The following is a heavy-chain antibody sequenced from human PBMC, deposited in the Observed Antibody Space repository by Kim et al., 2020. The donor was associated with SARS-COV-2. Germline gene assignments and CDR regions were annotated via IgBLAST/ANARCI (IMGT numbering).Heavy chain of an antibody. V-gene: IGHV3-23*01. CDR2: ISGSGGST. CDR3: AKTTGAAAGTRNPYNWFDP. J-gene: IGHJ5*02. CDR1: GFTFSSYA. Sequence: GGCLRLSCAASGFTFSSYAMSWVRQAPGKGLEWVSAISGSGGSTYYADSVKGRFTISRDNSKNTLYLQMNSLRAEDTAVYYCAKTTGAAAGTRNPYNWFDPWGQGTLVTVSS. D-gene: IGHD6-13*01.